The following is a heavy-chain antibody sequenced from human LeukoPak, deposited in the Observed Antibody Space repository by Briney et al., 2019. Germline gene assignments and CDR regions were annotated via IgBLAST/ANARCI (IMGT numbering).Heavy chain of an antibody. CDR3: AKDFGRNLGGPGS. J-gene: IGHJ5*02. D-gene: IGHD1-14*01. CDR1: GFTVSSNY. V-gene: IGHV3-53*01. Sequence: PGGSLRLSCAASGFTVSSNYMSWVRQAPGKGLEWVSVIYSGGSTYYADSVRGRFAISRDNSKSTLYLQMNSLRAEDTAVYYCAKDFGRNLGGPGSWGRGTLVIVSS. CDR2: IYSGGST.